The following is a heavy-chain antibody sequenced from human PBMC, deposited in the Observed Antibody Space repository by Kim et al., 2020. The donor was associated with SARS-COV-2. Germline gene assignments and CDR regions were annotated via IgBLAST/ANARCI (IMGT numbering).Heavy chain of an antibody. D-gene: IGHD3-10*01. V-gene: IGHV3-30*04. CDR3: AREVGFITMVRRRYYYYGMDV. CDR2: ISYDGSNK. Sequence: GGSLRLSCAASGFTFSSYAMHWVRQAPGKGLEWVALISYDGSNKYYADSVKGRFTISRDNSKNTLNLQMNRLRAEDTAVYYCAREVGFITMVRRRYYYYGMDVWGQGTTVTVSS. J-gene: IGHJ6*02. CDR1: GFTFSSYA.